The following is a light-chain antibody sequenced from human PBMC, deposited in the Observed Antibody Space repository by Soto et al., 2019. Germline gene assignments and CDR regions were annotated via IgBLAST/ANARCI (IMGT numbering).Light chain of an antibody. J-gene: IGKJ5*01. CDR1: QSVSNNY. Sequence: EIVLTQSPGTLSLSPGERATLSCRASQSVSNNYLAWYQQKPGQAPRRLIYGASSRATGIPARFSGSGSGTDFTLTISSLDPEDFAVYYCQQRSNWPPITFGQGTRLEIK. V-gene: IGKV3D-20*02. CDR2: GAS. CDR3: QQRSNWPPIT.